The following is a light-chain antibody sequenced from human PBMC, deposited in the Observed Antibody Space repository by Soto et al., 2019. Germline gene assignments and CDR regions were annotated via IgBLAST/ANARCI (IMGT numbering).Light chain of an antibody. J-gene: IGLJ1*01. V-gene: IGLV2-11*01. CDR3: CSYAGSYTFYV. CDR1: SSDVGGYNY. Sequence: QSVLTQPRSVSGSPGQSVTISCTGTSSDVGGYNYVSWYQQHPGQAPKLMIYDVSKRPSGVPDRFSGSKSGNTASLTISGLQAEDEADYYCCSYAGSYTFYVVGTGTKLTVL. CDR2: DVS.